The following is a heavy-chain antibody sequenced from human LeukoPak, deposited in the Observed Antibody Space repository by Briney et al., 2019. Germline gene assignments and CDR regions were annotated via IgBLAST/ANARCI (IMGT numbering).Heavy chain of an antibody. CDR3: ARDTRQYSSSFAYYYYGMDV. D-gene: IGHD6-6*01. J-gene: IGHJ6*02. CDR2: ISSSSSYI. V-gene: IGHV3-21*01. Sequence: PGGSLRLSCAASGFTFSSYSMNWVRQAPGKGLEWVSSISSSSSYIYYADSEKGRFTISRDNAKNSLYLQMNSLRAEDTAVYYCARDTRQYSSSFAYYYYGMDVWGQGTTVTVSS. CDR1: GFTFSSYS.